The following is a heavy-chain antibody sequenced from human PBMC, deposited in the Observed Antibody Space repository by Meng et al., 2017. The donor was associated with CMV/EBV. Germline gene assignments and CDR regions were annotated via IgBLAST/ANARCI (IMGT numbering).Heavy chain of an antibody. CDR3: AHRRGEGDQYDYVWGSYRYDAFDI. V-gene: IGHV2-5*02. J-gene: IGHJ3*02. CDR1: GFLLSTSGVG. Sequence: SGPTLVKPTQTLTLTCTFSGFLLSTSGVGVGWIRQPPGKALEWLALIYWDDDKRYSTSLKSRLTITKDTSKNQVVLTMTNMDPVDTATYYCAHRRGEGDQYDYVWGSYRYDAFDIWGQGTMVTVSS. D-gene: IGHD3-16*02. CDR2: IYWDDDK.